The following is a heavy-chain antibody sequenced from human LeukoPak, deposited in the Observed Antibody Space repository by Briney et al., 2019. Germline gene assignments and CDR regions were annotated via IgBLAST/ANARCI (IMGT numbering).Heavy chain of an antibody. CDR1: GYTFTGYY. V-gene: IGHV1-2*02. CDR2: INPNSGGT. D-gene: IGHD2-2*02. J-gene: IGHJ6*03. Sequence: ASVKVSCKASGYTFTGYYMHWVRQAPGQGLEWMGWINPNSGGTNYAQKFQGRVTMTRDTSISTAYMELSRLRSDDTAVYYCAGTGADCSSTSCYTGYYYYYMDVWGKGTTVTVSS. CDR3: AGTGADCSSTSCYTGYYYYYMDV.